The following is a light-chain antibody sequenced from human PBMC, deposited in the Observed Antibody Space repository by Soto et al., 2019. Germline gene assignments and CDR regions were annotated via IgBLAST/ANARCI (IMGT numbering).Light chain of an antibody. J-gene: IGKJ2*01. CDR1: QSVSSN. V-gene: IGKV3-15*01. Sequence: EIVMTQSPATLSVSPGERATLSCRASQSVSSNLAWYQQKPGQAPRLLIYGASTRATAIPARFSGSGSGTDFSPTISRLEPEDFAVYYCHQYDNAPQTYGQGTKVDIK. CDR3: HQYDNAPQT. CDR2: GAS.